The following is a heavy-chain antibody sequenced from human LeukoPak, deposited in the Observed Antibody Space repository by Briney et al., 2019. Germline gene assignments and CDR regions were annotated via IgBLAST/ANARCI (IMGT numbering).Heavy chain of an antibody. Sequence: GGSLRLSCAASGFTFNNYAMTWVRQAPGKGLEWVSTISGSGGSTDFADSVKGRFTISRDNAKNSLNLQMNSLRAEDTAVYYCARVVGDYVWGSYRILDAFDIWGQGTMVTVSS. CDR2: ISGSGGST. V-gene: IGHV3-23*01. D-gene: IGHD3-16*02. J-gene: IGHJ3*02. CDR1: GFTFNNYA. CDR3: ARVVGDYVWGSYRILDAFDI.